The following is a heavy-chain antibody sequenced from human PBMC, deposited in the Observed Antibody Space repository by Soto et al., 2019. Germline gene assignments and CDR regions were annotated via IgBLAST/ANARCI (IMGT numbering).Heavy chain of an antibody. CDR1: GFTFSSYG. J-gene: IGHJ6*02. CDR3: AKEMVRGVISLLPYYYYGMDV. CDR2: ISYDGSNK. D-gene: IGHD3-10*01. V-gene: IGHV3-30*18. Sequence: GGSLRLSCAASGFTFSSYGMHWVRQAPGKGLEWVAVISYDGSNKYYADSVKGRFTISRDNSKNTLYLQMNSLRAEDTAVYYCAKEMVRGVISLLPYYYYGMDVWGQGTTVTVSS.